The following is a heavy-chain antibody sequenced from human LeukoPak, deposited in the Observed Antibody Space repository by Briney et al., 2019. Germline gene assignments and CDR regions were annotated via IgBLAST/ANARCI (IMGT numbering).Heavy chain of an antibody. D-gene: IGHD2-21*01. CDR2: ISSSGGST. J-gene: IGHJ6*02. CDR1: EFTFNNYA. CDR3: AKDRIALDGMDV. V-gene: IGHV3-23*01. Sequence: GGSLRLSCAASEFTFNNYAMSWVRQAPGKGLEWVSSISSSGGSTYNADSVKGRFTISRDNSKNTLYLQMNSLRAEDTAVYYCAKDRIALDGMDVWGQGTTVTVSS.